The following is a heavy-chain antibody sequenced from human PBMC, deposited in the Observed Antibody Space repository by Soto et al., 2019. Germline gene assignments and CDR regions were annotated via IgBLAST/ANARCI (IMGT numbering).Heavy chain of an antibody. D-gene: IGHD2-2*01. V-gene: IGHV1-3*01. J-gene: IGHJ5*02. CDR1: GYTFTSYA. CDR2: INAGNGNT. CDR3: ARDVRVVRAAGGPQRLDP. Sequence: ASVNVSCKASGYTFTSYAMHWVRQAPGQRLEWMGWINAGNGNTKYSQKFQGRVTITRDTSASTAYMELSSLRSEDTAVYYCARDVRVVRAAGGPQRLDPWGQGTLVTVSS.